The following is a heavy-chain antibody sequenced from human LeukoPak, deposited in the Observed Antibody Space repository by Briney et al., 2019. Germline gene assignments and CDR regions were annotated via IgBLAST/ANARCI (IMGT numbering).Heavy chain of an antibody. D-gene: IGHD1-1*01. CDR3: ARGFTTFNWFDP. Sequence: ASVKVSCKGSGYTFTDYYMHWVRQAPGQGLEWMGWIYPNRGGTNYAQKFQGRVTMTRDTSISTAYMELSRLRSDDTAVYYCARGFTTFNWFDPWGQGTLVTVSS. J-gene: IGHJ5*02. CDR2: IYPNRGGT. CDR1: GYTFTDYY. V-gene: IGHV1-2*02.